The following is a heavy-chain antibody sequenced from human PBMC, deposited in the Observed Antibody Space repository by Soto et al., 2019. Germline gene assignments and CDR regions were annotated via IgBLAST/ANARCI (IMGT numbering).Heavy chain of an antibody. D-gene: IGHD3-10*01. J-gene: IGHJ3*02. Sequence: EVQLLESGGGLVQPGGSLRLSCAASGFTFSSYAMSWVRQAPGKGLEWVSAISGSGGSTYYADSVKGRFTISRDNSKNTLYLQMNSLRAEDTAVYYCAKDSGKIVGGALNAFDIWGQGTMVTVSS. CDR2: ISGSGGST. CDR1: GFTFSSYA. V-gene: IGHV3-23*01. CDR3: AKDSGKIVGGALNAFDI.